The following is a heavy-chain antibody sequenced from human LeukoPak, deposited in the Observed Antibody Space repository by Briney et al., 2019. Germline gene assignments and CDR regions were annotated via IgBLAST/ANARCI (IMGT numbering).Heavy chain of an antibody. V-gene: IGHV3-20*04. J-gene: IGHJ5*02. CDR2: INWNGAWT. CDR1: GLKFDDYG. CDR3: AGYYYDSSRGFDL. Sequence: GGSLRLSCAASGLKFDDYGVSWVRQAPGKGRGWVCDINWNGAWTGYADSVKGRFTISRDNAKNSLYLQMNSLRAEDTALYYCAGYYYDSSRGFDLWGQGTVVSVSA. D-gene: IGHD3-22*01.